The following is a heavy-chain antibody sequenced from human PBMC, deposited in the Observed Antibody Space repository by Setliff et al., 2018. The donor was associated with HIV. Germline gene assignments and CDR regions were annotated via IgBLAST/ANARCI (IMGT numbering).Heavy chain of an antibody. CDR2: IYTSGST. CDR3: ARGLSFYDPGGFDY. V-gene: IGHV4-4*09. D-gene: IGHD3-22*01. CDR1: GGSISSYY. Sequence: PSETLSLTCTVSGGSISSYYWSWIRQPPGKGLEWIGYIYTSGSTNYNPSLKSRVTISINTSKNQFSLKLSSVTAADTAVYYCARGLSFYDPGGFDYWGQGTLVTVS. J-gene: IGHJ4*02.